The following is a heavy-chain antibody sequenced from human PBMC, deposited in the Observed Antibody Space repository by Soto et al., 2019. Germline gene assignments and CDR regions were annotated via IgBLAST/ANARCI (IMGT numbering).Heavy chain of an antibody. J-gene: IGHJ4*02. CDR1: GGSIISYY. D-gene: IGHD6-19*01. V-gene: IGHV4-59*08. CDR3: ARLRIKQWLPIDY. CDR2: THHTGST. Sequence: PSETLSLTCTVSGGSIISYYWSWIRQPPGKGLEWIGETHHTGSTNYNPSLKSRVTISVDTSKNQFSLKLSSVTAADTAVYYCARLRIKQWLPIDYWGQGTLVTVSS.